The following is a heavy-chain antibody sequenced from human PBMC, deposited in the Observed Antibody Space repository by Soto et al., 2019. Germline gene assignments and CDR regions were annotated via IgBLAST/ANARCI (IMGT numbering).Heavy chain of an antibody. CDR3: ARDSSGYLNWFDP. D-gene: IGHD3-22*01. J-gene: IGHJ5*02. CDR1: GFTFSSYS. V-gene: IGHV3-48*01. CDR2: ISSSSTI. Sequence: GGSLRLSCAASGFTFSSYSMNWVRQAPGKGLEWVSYISSSSTIYYADSVKGRFTISRDNAKNSLYLQMNSLRAEDTAVYYCARDSSGYLNWFDPWGQGTLVTVSS.